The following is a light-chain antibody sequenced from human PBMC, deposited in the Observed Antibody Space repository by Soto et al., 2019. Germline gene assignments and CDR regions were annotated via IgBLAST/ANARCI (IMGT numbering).Light chain of an antibody. CDR3: QQYGGSPIT. CDR1: QSVTTR. CDR2: GAS. Sequence: EIVLTQYPGTLSLSPGERVTLSCRASQSVTTRLAWYQHKPGQAPTLLMSGASNRASGVPVRFSGSGSGTDFTLTITRLEPEDFALYYCQQYGGSPITFGLGTRLEI. V-gene: IGKV3-20*01. J-gene: IGKJ5*01.